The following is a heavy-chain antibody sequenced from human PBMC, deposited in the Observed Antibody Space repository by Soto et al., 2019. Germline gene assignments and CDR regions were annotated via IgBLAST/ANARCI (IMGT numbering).Heavy chain of an antibody. Sequence: EVQLVESGGGLVQPGGSLRLSCAASGFTFSTYSMNWFRQAPGKGLEWVSYISSIYSTIYYADSVKGRFTISRDNAKNSLYLQMNSLRAEDTAVYYCARDLYGDYIFDYWGQGTLVTVSS. D-gene: IGHD4-17*01. CDR3: ARDLYGDYIFDY. CDR2: ISSIYSTI. V-gene: IGHV3-48*01. CDR1: GFTFSTYS. J-gene: IGHJ4*02.